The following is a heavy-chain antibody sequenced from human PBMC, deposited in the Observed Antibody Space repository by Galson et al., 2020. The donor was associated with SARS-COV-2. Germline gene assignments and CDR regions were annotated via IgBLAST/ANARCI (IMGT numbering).Heavy chain of an antibody. D-gene: IGHD4-17*01. J-gene: IGHJ6*02. CDR1: GFTFDDYG. CDR2: INWNGGST. Sequence: ESLKISCAASGFTFDDYGMSWVRQAPGKGLEWVSGINWNGGSTGYADSVKGRFTISRDNAKNSLYLQMNSLRAEDTALYYCANFYGDSNYYYYGMDVWGQGTTVTVSS. CDR3: ANFYGDSNYYYYGMDV. V-gene: IGHV3-20*04.